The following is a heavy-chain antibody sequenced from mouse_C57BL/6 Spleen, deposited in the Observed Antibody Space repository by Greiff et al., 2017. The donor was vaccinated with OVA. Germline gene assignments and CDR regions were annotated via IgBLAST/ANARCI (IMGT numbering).Heavy chain of an antibody. CDR3: ARAVLRRDYYAMDY. J-gene: IGHJ4*01. Sequence: EVQLQQSGPELVKPGASVKISCKASGYTFTDYYMNWVKQSHGKSLEWIGDINPNNGGTSYNQKFKGKATLTVDKASSTAYMELRSLTSEYSAVDYCARAVLRRDYYAMDYWGQGTSVTVSS. CDR2: INPNNGGT. D-gene: IGHD1-1*01. V-gene: IGHV1-26*01. CDR1: GYTFTDYY.